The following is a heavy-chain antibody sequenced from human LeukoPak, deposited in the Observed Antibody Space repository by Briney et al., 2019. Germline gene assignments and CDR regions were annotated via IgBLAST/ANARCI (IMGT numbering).Heavy chain of an antibody. V-gene: IGHV4-61*02. CDR3: ARDIHYYGSGSYSLFDY. D-gene: IGHD3-10*01. CDR2: IYTSGST. Sequence: SETLSLTCTVSGGSISSGSHYWSWIRQPAGKGLEWIGRIYTSGSTNYNPSLESRVTISVDTSKNQFSLKLSSVTAADTAVYYCARDIHYYGSGSYSLFDYWGQGTLVTVSS. J-gene: IGHJ4*02. CDR1: GGSISSGSHY.